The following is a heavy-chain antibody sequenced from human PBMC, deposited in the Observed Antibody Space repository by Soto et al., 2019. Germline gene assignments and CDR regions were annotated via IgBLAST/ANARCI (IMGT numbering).Heavy chain of an antibody. J-gene: IGHJ5*02. Sequence: GSLRLSCAASGFTFSSYAMSWVRQAPGKGLECVSSISGSGDNTYYADSVKGRFTISRDNYRNTLYLQINSLRAEDTAVYYCAKRHSSSWSLKFLDPWGQGTLVTVSS. CDR3: AKRHSSSWSLKFLDP. CDR2: ISGSGDNT. D-gene: IGHD6-13*01. V-gene: IGHV3-23*01. CDR1: GFTFSSYA.